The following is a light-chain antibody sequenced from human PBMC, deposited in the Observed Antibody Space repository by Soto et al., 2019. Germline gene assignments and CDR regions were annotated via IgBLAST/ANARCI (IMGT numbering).Light chain of an antibody. V-gene: IGKV1-5*01. J-gene: IGKJ1*01. Sequence: DIQMTQSPSTLSASVGDRVTITCRASQSISSWLAWYQQKPGKAPKLLIYDASSLESGVPSRFSGSGSGTEFTLTISSLQPDDFATYYCQQYNSHIGETFGQGTKVEIK. CDR1: QSISSW. CDR3: QQYNSHIGET. CDR2: DAS.